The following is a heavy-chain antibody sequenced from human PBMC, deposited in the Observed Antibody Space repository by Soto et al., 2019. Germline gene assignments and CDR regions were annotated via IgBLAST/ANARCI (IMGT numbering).Heavy chain of an antibody. D-gene: IGHD6-19*01. Sequence: GGSLRLSCAASGFTFSSYAMSWVRQAPGKGLEWVSAISGSGGSTYYADSVKGRFTISRDNSKNTLYLQMNSLRAEDTAVYYCAKDRGVAVIGVPPTFDPWGQGTLVTVSS. CDR3: AKDRGVAVIGVPPTFDP. J-gene: IGHJ5*02. CDR1: GFTFSSYA. V-gene: IGHV3-23*01. CDR2: ISGSGGST.